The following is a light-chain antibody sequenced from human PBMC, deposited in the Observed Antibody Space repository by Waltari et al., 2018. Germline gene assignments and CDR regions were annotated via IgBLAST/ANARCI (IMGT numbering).Light chain of an antibody. CDR1: DFGSKP. CDR3: QVWDSRSDHVV. Sequence: SYVVTQPPSVSVAPGQTARISCGGTDFGSKPVLWYQQKPGQAPVLVVFDDRFRPSGSPGRFSGSNSGNTATLTINRVEAGDEADYYCQVWDSRSDHVVFGGGTKLTLL. V-gene: IGLV3-21*02. CDR2: DDR. J-gene: IGLJ3*02.